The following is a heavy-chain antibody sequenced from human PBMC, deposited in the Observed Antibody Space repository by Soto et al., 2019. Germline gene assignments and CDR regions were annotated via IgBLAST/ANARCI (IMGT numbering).Heavy chain of an antibody. Sequence: QVQLQESGPGLVKPSQTLSLTCTVSGGSISSGGYYWSWIRQHPGKGLEWIGYIYYSGSTYYNPSLKSRVTISVDTSKNQFSLKLSSVPAGDTAVYYCARKSSSYYASWFDPWGQGTLVTVSS. V-gene: IGHV4-31*03. J-gene: IGHJ5*02. CDR1: GGSISSGGYY. CDR3: ARKSSSYYASWFDP. D-gene: IGHD3-10*01. CDR2: IYYSGST.